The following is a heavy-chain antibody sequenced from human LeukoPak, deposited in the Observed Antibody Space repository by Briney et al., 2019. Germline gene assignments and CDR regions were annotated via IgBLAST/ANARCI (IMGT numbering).Heavy chain of an antibody. J-gene: IGHJ5*02. D-gene: IGHD6-13*01. CDR2: IYPGDSDT. CDR3: SRLALDSCSWYSNWFDP. Sequence: GESLKISCKGSGYSFTSYWIGWVRQMPGKGLEWMGIIYPGDSDTRYSPSFQGQVTISADKSISTAYLQWSSLKASDTGMYYCSRLALDSCSWYSNWFDPWGQGTLVTVSS. CDR1: GYSFTSYW. V-gene: IGHV5-51*01.